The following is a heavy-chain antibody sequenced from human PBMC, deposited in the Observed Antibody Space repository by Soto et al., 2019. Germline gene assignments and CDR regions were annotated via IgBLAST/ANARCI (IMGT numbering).Heavy chain of an antibody. D-gene: IGHD1-1*01. V-gene: IGHV3-23*01. J-gene: IGHJ5*02. CDR2: ISDGGDST. Sequence: PGGSLRLSCVVSGFTFTTYSMSWVRQAPGKGLEWVSTISDGGDSTYYADSVKGRFTISRDNSKSTLYLQMNSLRAEDTAIYYCAKDLSWNQAEYNWFDPWGQGTLVTVSS. CDR3: AKDLSWNQAEYNWFDP. CDR1: GFTFTTYS.